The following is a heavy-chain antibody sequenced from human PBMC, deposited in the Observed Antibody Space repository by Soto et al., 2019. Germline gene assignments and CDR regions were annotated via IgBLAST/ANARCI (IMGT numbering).Heavy chain of an antibody. Sequence: QVTLKESGPVLVQPTEPLTLTCTVSGFSLSNARMGVSWIRQPPGKALEWLAHIFSNDEKSYSTSLKSRLTISKDHSKSQVVLTMTNMDPVDTATYYCARTRVDEDYYYGMDVWGQGTTVTVSS. CDR1: GFSLSNARMG. CDR2: IFSNDEK. D-gene: IGHD2-15*01. J-gene: IGHJ6*02. CDR3: ARTRVDEDYYYGMDV. V-gene: IGHV2-26*01.